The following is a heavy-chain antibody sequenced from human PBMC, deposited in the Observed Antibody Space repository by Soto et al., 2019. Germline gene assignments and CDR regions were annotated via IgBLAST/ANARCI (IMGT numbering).Heavy chain of an antibody. Sequence: KLSETLSLTCAVYGGSFSGYDWTWIRQPPGTGLEWIGEINHSGSTNYNPSLKSRVTISVDTSKNQFSLKLTSVTAADTAVYYCARDKITGLFDYWGQGTLVTVSS. CDR1: GGSFSGYD. CDR3: ARDKITGLFDY. CDR2: INHSGST. D-gene: IGHD2-8*02. V-gene: IGHV4-34*01. J-gene: IGHJ4*02.